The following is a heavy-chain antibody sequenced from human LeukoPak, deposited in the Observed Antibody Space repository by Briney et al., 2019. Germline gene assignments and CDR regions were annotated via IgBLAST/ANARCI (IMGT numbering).Heavy chain of an antibody. CDR3: VKDGGPGYCSSTSCSEYFQH. J-gene: IGHJ1*01. Sequence: GGSLRLSCAVSGFTFSSYGMSWVRQAPGKGLEWVSAISGSGADTYYADSVKGRFTISRDNSKNTLFLQMTSLRAEDTAVYYCVKDGGPGYCSSTSCSEYFQHWGQGTLVTVSS. CDR1: GFTFSSYG. CDR2: ISGSGADT. V-gene: IGHV3-23*01. D-gene: IGHD2-2*01.